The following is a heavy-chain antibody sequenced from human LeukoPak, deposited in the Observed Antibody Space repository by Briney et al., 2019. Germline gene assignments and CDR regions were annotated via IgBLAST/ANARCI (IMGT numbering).Heavy chain of an antibody. J-gene: IGHJ4*03. Sequence: SETLSLTCAVYGGHFSTYYWLWIRQSPGKGLEWIAEINHRGDTNYNPSVKSRVTISVDTSKNQFSLKVRSLTAADTAVYYCERCPTISETGYFDFWGQGTLVTVSS. CDR2: INHRGDT. V-gene: IGHV4-34*01. CDR1: GGHFSTYY. D-gene: IGHD1-1*01. CDR3: ERCPTISETGYFDF.